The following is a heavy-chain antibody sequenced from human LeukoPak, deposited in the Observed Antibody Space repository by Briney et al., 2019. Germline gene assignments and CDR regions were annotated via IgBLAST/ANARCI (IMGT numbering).Heavy chain of an antibody. CDR2: ISGSGGST. V-gene: IGHV3-23*01. CDR1: GFTFSSYA. J-gene: IGHJ6*02. CDR3: AKGGAADYYYYYYGMDV. Sequence: GGSLRLSCAASGFTFSSYAMSWVRQVPGKGLEWVSAISGSGGSTYYADSVKGRFTISRDNSKNTLYLQMNSLRAEDTAVYYCAKGGAADYYYYYYGMDVWGQGTTVTVSS. D-gene: IGHD6-13*01.